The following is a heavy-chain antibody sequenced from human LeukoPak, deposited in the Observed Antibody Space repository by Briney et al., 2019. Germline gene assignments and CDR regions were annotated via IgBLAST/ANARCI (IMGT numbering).Heavy chain of an antibody. CDR3: ARDSSGSYSDGMDV. D-gene: IGHD1-26*01. CDR2: ISGDGGST. J-gene: IGHJ6*02. CDR1: GFTFSSYA. V-gene: IGHV3-23*01. Sequence: GGSLRLSCAASGFTFSSYAITWVRQAPGKGLEWVSTISGDGGSTHYVDSVKGRFTISRDNSKNMVYLQMNSLRAEDTALYHCARDSSGSYSDGMDVWGQGTTITVSS.